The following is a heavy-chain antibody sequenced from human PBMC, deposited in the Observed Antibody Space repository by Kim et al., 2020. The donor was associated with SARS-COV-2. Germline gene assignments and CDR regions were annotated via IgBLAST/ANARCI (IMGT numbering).Heavy chain of an antibody. Sequence: GGSLRLSCAASGFTFSSYAMSWVRQAPGKGLEWVSAISGSGGSTYYADSVKGRFTISRDNSKNTLYLQMNSLRAEDTAVYYCAKGRKCTMIVVVITKLSYYGMDVWGQGTTVTVSS. CDR2: ISGSGGST. V-gene: IGHV3-23*01. D-gene: IGHD3-22*01. J-gene: IGHJ6*02. CDR3: AKGRKCTMIVVVITKLSYYGMDV. CDR1: GFTFSSYA.